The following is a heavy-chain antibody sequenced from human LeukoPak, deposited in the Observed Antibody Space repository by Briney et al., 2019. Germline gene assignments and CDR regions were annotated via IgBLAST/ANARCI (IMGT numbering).Heavy chain of an antibody. V-gene: IGHV3-21*06. Sequence: GGSLRLSCAGSGFTFSDYSMNWVRQAPGKGLEWVSSITSSSRYIYYADSVKGRFTISRDDARSSLYLQMNSLRVEDTAVYYCARERHTFDPWGQGTLVTVSS. J-gene: IGHJ5*02. CDR1: GFTFSDYS. CDR2: ITSSSRYI. D-gene: IGHD6-25*01. CDR3: ARERHTFDP.